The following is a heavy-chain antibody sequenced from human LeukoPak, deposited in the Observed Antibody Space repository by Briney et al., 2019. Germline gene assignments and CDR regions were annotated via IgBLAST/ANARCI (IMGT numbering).Heavy chain of an antibody. V-gene: IGHV4-31*03. Sequence: SETLSLTCTVSGGSISSGGYYWSWIRQHPGKGLEWIGYIYYSGSTYYNPSLKCRVTISVDTSKNQFSLKLSSVTAADTAVYYCARDPFRYGLGYWGQGTLVTVSS. J-gene: IGHJ4*02. CDR1: GGSISSGGYY. CDR2: IYYSGST. CDR3: ARDPFRYGLGY. D-gene: IGHD5-18*01.